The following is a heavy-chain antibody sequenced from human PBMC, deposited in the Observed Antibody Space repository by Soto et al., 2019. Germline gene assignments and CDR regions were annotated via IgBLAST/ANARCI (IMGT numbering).Heavy chain of an antibody. D-gene: IGHD4-17*01. Sequence: SETLSLTCTVSGGSISSSSYYWGWIRQPPGKGLEWIGSIYYSGSTYYNPSLKSRVTISVDTSKNQFSLKLSSVTAADAAVYYCARHFTVTTRYLYYFDYWGQGTLVTVSS. CDR2: IYYSGST. V-gene: IGHV4-39*01. J-gene: IGHJ4*02. CDR3: ARHFTVTTRYLYYFDY. CDR1: GGSISSSSYY.